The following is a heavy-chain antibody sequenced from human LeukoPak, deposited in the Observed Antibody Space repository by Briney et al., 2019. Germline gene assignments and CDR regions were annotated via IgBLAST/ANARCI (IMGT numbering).Heavy chain of an antibody. CDR1: GYSLSELS. CDR3: ATDVTGAAPYDF. D-gene: IGHD2-21*02. Sequence: GASVKVSCKISGYSLSELSIHWVRQAPGKGLEWMGGFDREDDEAIYAQSFQGRVTMTEDTSTDTAYMELSSLRSDDAAVYYCATDVTGAAPYDFWGQGTLVTVSS. CDR2: FDREDDEA. V-gene: IGHV1-24*01. J-gene: IGHJ4*02.